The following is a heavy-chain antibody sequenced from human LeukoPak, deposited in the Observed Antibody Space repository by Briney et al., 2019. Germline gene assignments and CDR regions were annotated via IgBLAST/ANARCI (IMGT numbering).Heavy chain of an antibody. Sequence: ASVTVSFKASGYTFTIYGISWVRQAPGQGLEWMGWISAYNGNTNYAQKLQGRVTMTTDTSTSTAYMELRSLRSDDTAVYYCARADGYNWFDPWGQGTLVTVSS. CDR2: ISAYNGNT. J-gene: IGHJ5*02. CDR1: GYTFTIYG. V-gene: IGHV1-18*01. CDR3: ARADGYNWFDP.